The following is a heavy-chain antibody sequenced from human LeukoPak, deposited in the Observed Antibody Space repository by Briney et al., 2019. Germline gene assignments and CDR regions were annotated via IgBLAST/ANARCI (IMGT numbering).Heavy chain of an antibody. J-gene: IGHJ4*02. D-gene: IGHD2-2*02. CDR3: AREQFVVVPAAISWGDYFDY. CDR1: GYTFTSYG. CDR2: ISAYNGNT. V-gene: IGHV1-18*01. Sequence: ASVKVSCKASGYTFTSYGISWVRQAPGQGLERMGWISAYNGNTNYAQKLQGRVTMTTDTSTSTAYMELRSLRSDDTAVYYCAREQFVVVPAAISWGDYFDYWGQGTLVTVSS.